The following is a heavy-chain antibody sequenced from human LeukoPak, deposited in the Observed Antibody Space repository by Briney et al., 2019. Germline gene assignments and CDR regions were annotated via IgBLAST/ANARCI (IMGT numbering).Heavy chain of an antibody. CDR2: ISGSGGST. Sequence: GGSLRLSCAASGLTFSSYGMSWVRQAPGKGLEWVSAISGSGGSTYYADSVKGRFTISRDNSKNTLYLQMNSLRAEDTAVYYCAKDRAVVVPAAISDYWGQGTLVTVSS. J-gene: IGHJ4*02. V-gene: IGHV3-23*01. D-gene: IGHD2-2*01. CDR3: AKDRAVVVPAAISDY. CDR1: GLTFSSYG.